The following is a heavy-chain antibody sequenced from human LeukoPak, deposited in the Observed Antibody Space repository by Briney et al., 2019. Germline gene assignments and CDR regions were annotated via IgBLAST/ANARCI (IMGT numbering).Heavy chain of an antibody. J-gene: IGHJ4*02. CDR1: GFTFSSYA. CDR3: AKGSRISVAGTTSDY. Sequence: PGGSLRLSCAASGFTFSSYAMSWVRQAPGKGLEWVSAISGSGGSTYYADSVKGRFTTSRDNSKNTLYLQMNSLRAEDTAVYYCAKGSRISVAGTTSDYWGQGTLVTVSS. CDR2: ISGSGGST. D-gene: IGHD6-19*01. V-gene: IGHV3-23*01.